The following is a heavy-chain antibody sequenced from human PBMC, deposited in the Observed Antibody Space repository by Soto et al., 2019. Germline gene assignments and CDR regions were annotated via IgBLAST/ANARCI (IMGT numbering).Heavy chain of an antibody. J-gene: IGHJ4*02. V-gene: IGHV3-15*01. Sequence: GGSLRLSCSASGFTFSNAWMSWVRQAPGKGLEWVCRIKSKTDGGTTDYAAPVKGRFTISRDDSKNTLYLQMNSLKTEDTAVYYCTTDPSPPVPYWGQGTLVTVSS. D-gene: IGHD2-2*01. CDR3: TTDPSPPVPY. CDR2: IKSKTDGGTT. CDR1: GFTFSNAW.